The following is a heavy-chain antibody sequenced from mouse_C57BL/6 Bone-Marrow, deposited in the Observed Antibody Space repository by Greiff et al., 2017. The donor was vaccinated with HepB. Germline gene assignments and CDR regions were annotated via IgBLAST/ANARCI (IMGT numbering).Heavy chain of an antibody. CDR2: IDPSDSYT. CDR1: GYTFTSYW. V-gene: IGHV1-50*01. Sequence: QVQLQQPGAELLKPGASVKLSCKASGYTFTSYWMQWVKQRPGQGLEWIGEIDPSDSYTNYNQKFKGKATLTVDTSSSTAYMQLSSLTSEDSAVYYCARRYGSPGWYFDVWGTGTTVTVSS. J-gene: IGHJ1*03. CDR3: ARRYGSPGWYFDV. D-gene: IGHD1-1*01.